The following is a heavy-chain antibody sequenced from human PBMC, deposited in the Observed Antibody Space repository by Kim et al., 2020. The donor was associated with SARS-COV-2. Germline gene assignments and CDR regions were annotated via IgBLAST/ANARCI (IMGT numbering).Heavy chain of an antibody. V-gene: IGHV3-33*01. Sequence: GGSLRLSCAASGFTFSSYGMHWVRQAPGKGLEWVAVIWYDGSNKYYADSVKGRFTISRDNSKNTLYLQMNSLRAEDTAVYYCARGGIAVAGTGVGSWGQGTLVTVSS. D-gene: IGHD6-19*01. J-gene: IGHJ4*02. CDR2: IWYDGSNK. CDR3: ARGGIAVAGTGVGS. CDR1: GFTFSSYG.